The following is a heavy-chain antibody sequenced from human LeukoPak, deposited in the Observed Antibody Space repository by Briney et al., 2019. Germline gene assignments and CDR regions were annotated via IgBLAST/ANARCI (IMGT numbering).Heavy chain of an antibody. CDR2: ISTYNGNT. D-gene: IGHD4-23*01. V-gene: IGHV1-18*01. Sequence: ASVKVSCKTSGYSFTTYAISWVRQAPGQGLEWMGWISTYNGNTGSAQSVQGRLIMTTDTSTRTVYMDLRSLGSDDTAVYYCAREGFGGNSDSWGQGTLVTVSS. CDR3: AREGFGGNSDS. J-gene: IGHJ4*02. CDR1: GYSFTTYA.